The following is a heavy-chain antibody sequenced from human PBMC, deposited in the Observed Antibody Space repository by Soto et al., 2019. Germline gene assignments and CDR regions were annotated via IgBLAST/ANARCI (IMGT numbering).Heavy chain of an antibody. V-gene: IGHV3-23*01. CDR1: GFTFRNYA. CDR2: ISVSGGST. D-gene: IGHD3-22*01. J-gene: IGHJ4*02. CDR3: AKGMYYHDSSGYRLFDY. Sequence: QPGGSLRLSCAASGFTFRNYAMNWVRQAPGKGLEWVSGISVSGGSTYYADSVKGRFTVSRDNSKNTVFLQMNSLRAEDTAVYFCAKGMYYHDSSGYRLFDYWGQGTLVTVSS.